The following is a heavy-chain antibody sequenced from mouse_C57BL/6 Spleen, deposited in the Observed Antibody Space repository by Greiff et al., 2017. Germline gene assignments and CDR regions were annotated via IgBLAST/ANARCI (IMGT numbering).Heavy chain of an antibody. CDR3: ARSASGYYYGSSYGFAY. V-gene: IGHV1-61*01. CDR1: GYTFTSYW. Sequence: VQLQQPGAELVRPGSSVKLSCKASGYTFTSYWMDWVKQRPGQGLEWIGNIYPSDSDTHYNQKFKDKVTLTVDKSSSTADLQLSSLTSEDSAVYYCARSASGYYYGSSYGFAYWGQGTLVTVSA. CDR2: IYPSDSDT. D-gene: IGHD1-1*01. J-gene: IGHJ3*01.